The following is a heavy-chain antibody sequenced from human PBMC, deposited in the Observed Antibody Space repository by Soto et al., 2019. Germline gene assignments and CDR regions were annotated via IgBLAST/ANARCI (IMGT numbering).Heavy chain of an antibody. CDR2: LYNSGTT. CDR1: GLNVSYNY. V-gene: IGHV3-53*01. D-gene: IGHD3-9*01. J-gene: IGHJ4*02. CDR3: ARAAYRSLWFLSH. Sequence: GSLRLSCAASGLNVSYNYMNWVRQAPGKGLEWVSVLYNSGTTYYAESVKGRFTISRDNVKNTVYLGMNNLRVDDTGVYYCARAAYRSLWFLSHWAQGTLVTVSS.